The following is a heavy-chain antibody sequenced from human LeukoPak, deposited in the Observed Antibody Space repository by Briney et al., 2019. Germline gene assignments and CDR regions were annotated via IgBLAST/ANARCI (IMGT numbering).Heavy chain of an antibody. CDR2: ISGNGGST. CDR3: AKASGSYPNWFDP. CDR1: GFTFSSYA. D-gene: IGHD1-26*01. V-gene: IGHV3-23*01. Sequence: GGSLRLSCAASGFTFSSYAMSWVRQAPGEGLEWVSAISGNGGSTYYADSVKGRFTISRDNSKNTLYLQMNSLRAEDTAVYYCAKASGSYPNWFDPWGQGTLVTVSS. J-gene: IGHJ5*02.